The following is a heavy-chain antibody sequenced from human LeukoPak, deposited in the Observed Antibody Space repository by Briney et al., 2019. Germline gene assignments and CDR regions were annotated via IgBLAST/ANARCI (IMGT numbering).Heavy chain of an antibody. Sequence: GGSLRLSCAASGFTFSDYYMSWIRQASGKGLEWVSYISSSGSTIYYADSVKGRFTISRDNAKNSLYLQMNSLRAEDTAVYYCASTGGSYYKIRYFDYWGQGTLVAVSS. V-gene: IGHV3-11*01. J-gene: IGHJ4*02. CDR3: ASTGGSYYKIRYFDY. D-gene: IGHD3-10*01. CDR1: GFTFSDYY. CDR2: ISSSGSTI.